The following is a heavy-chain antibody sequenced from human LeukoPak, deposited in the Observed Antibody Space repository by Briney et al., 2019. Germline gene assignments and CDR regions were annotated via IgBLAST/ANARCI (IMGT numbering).Heavy chain of an antibody. D-gene: IGHD4-23*01. CDR2: ISSSGSTI. Sequence: GGSLRLSCAASGFTFSDYYMSWIRQAPGKGLEWVSYISSSGSTIYYADSVKGRFTISGDNAKNSLYLQMNSLRAEDTAVYYCARAPYGGKAIGPYDYWGQGTLVTVSS. J-gene: IGHJ4*02. CDR3: ARAPYGGKAIGPYDY. CDR1: GFTFSDYY. V-gene: IGHV3-11*04.